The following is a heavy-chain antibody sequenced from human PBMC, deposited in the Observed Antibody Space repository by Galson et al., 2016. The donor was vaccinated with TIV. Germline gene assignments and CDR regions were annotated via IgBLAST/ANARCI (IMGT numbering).Heavy chain of an antibody. J-gene: IGHJ4*02. CDR3: ARLPTIFGVVTPYFDL. CDR1: GASISDYY. D-gene: IGHD3-3*01. CDR2: LYTSGST. V-gene: IGHV4-4*07. Sequence: ETLSLTCTVSGASISDYYWSWIRQPAGKGLEWIGRLYTSGSTKYNSSLKSRVTMSADTSKNQFSLKVTFVSAADTAMYYCARLPTIFGVVTPYFDLWGQGTLVTVSS.